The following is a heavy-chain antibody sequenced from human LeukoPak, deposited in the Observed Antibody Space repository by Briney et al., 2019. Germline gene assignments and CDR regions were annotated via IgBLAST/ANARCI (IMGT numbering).Heavy chain of an antibody. CDR3: ARGAADDLYYMDA. CDR1: VFTFDDYG. Sequence: GGSLRLSCAASVFTFDDYGMSWVRQAPGKGLEWVSAFNWNGGSRGYAYSVKGRFTMSRDNAKNSLYLQKNSLRAEDTALDYCARGAADDLYYMDAWGKGTTVTVSS. D-gene: IGHD3-3*01. J-gene: IGHJ6*03. CDR2: FNWNGGSR. V-gene: IGHV3-20*04.